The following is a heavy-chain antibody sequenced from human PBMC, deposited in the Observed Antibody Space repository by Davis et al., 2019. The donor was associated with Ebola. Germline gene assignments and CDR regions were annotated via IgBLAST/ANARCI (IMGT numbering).Heavy chain of an antibody. V-gene: IGHV1-2*02. D-gene: IGHD6-13*01. Sequence: ASVKVSCKGSGYSFTGYYMHWVRQAPGQGLEWMGWINPNSGGTNYAQKFQGRVTMTRDTSISTAYMELSRLRSDDTAVYYCARSDSRSSGRLDYWGQGTLVTVSS. CDR1: GYSFTGYY. CDR2: INPNSGGT. J-gene: IGHJ4*02. CDR3: ARSDSRSSGRLDY.